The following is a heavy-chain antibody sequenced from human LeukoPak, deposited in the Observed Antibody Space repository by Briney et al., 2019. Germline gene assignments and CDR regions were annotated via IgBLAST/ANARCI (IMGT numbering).Heavy chain of an antibody. CDR1: GFTVSSNY. CDR3: ARAPIKSMVRGGGWFDP. Sequence: GGSLRLSCAASGFTVSSNYMSWVRQAPGKGLEWVSRINSDGSSTSYADSVKGRFTISRDNAKNTLYLQMNSLRAEDTAVYYCARAPIKSMVRGGGWFDPWGQGTLVTVSS. J-gene: IGHJ5*02. D-gene: IGHD3-10*01. V-gene: IGHV3-74*01. CDR2: INSDGSST.